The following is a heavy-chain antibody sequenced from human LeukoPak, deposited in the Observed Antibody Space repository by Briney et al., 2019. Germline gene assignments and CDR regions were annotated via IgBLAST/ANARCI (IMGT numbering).Heavy chain of an antibody. CDR3: ARVPGGWFGELYFDY. D-gene: IGHD3-10*01. V-gene: IGHV4-4*02. CDR2: IYHSGST. J-gene: IGHJ4*02. CDR1: GDSISSINW. Sequence: SETLSLTCAVSGDSISSINWWSWVRQPPGKGLEWIGEIYHSGSTNYNPSLKSRVTISVDKSKNHFSLKLSSVTAADTTVYYCARVPGGWFGELYFDYWGQGTLVTVSS.